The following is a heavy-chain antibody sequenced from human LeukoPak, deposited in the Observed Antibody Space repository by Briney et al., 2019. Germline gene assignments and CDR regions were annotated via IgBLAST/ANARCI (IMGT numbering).Heavy chain of an antibody. D-gene: IGHD2-2*01. CDR3: AREYSTSWALTY. J-gene: IGHJ4*02. CDR2: ITSEGSST. V-gene: IGHV3-74*01. Sequence: GGSLRLSCAASGFTFSGYWMHWVRQAPGKGLVWVSRITSEGSSTRYADSVKGRFTISRDNAKNTLYLQMNSLRAGDTAVYYCAREYSTSWALTYWGQGTLVTVSS. CDR1: GFTFSGYW.